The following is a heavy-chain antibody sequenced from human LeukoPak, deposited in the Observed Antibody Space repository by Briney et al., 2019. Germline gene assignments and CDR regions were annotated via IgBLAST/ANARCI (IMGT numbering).Heavy chain of an antibody. CDR2: INHSGST. J-gene: IGHJ4*02. Sequence: SETLSLTCAVYGGSFSGYYWSWIRQPPGKGLEWIGEINHSGSTNYNPSLKSRVTISVDTSKNQFSLKLSSVTAADTAVYYCARDGQQLPFDYWGQGTLVTVSS. D-gene: IGHD6-13*01. V-gene: IGHV4-34*01. CDR3: ARDGQQLPFDY. CDR1: GGSFSGYY.